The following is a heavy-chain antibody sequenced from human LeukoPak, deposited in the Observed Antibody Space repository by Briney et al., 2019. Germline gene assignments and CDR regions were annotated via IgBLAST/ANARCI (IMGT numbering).Heavy chain of an antibody. CDR3: ARDLAAGGASLDY. J-gene: IGHJ4*02. CDR1: GYIFTSYC. V-gene: IGHV1-46*01. D-gene: IGHD6-13*01. Sequence: ASVKVSCKASGYIFTSYCMHWVRQAPGQGLEWMGMINPSGGSTSYAQKFQGRVTMTRDTSTSTVYMELSSLRSEDTAVYYCARDLAAGGASLDYWGQGTLVTVSS. CDR2: INPSGGST.